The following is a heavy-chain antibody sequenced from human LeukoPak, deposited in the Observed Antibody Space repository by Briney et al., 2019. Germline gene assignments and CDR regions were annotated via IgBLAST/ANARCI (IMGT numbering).Heavy chain of an antibody. J-gene: IGHJ1*01. Sequence: GGSLRLSCAASGFTFSSYGMHWVRQAPGKGLEWVAVISYDGSNKYYADSVKGRITISRDNSKNTLYLQMNSLRAEDTAVYYCAKGSYGGNSPEYFQHWGQGTLVTVSS. CDR1: GFTFSSYG. CDR3: AKGSYGGNSPEYFQH. CDR2: ISYDGSNK. V-gene: IGHV3-30*18. D-gene: IGHD4-23*01.